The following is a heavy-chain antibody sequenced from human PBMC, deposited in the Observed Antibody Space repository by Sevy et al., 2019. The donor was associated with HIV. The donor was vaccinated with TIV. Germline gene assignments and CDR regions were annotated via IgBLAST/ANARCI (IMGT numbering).Heavy chain of an antibody. V-gene: IGHV2-5*01. CDR1: GFSLSTSGVG. CDR2: IYWNDDK. Sequence: SGPTLVNPTQTLTLTCTFSGFSLSTSGVGVGWIRQPPGKALEWLALIYWNDDKRYSPSLKSRLTITKDTSKNQVVLTMTNMDPVDTATYYCTHSKYDSSDTDNWFDPWGQGTLVTVSS. D-gene: IGHD3-22*01. CDR3: THSKYDSSDTDNWFDP. J-gene: IGHJ5*02.